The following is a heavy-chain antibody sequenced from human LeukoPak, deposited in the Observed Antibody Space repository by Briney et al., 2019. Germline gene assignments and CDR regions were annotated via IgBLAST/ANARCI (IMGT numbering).Heavy chain of an antibody. Sequence: GVLRLSCAASGFTFSTYAMTWVRQAPGKGLEWVSLISGTGGSTYYADPVKGRFTISRDNSKNTLYLQMNSLRAEDTAVYYCAKLASYDSSGYHPAPLGGQGYYFDYWGQGTLVTVSS. CDR1: GFTFSTYA. J-gene: IGHJ4*02. CDR3: AKLASYDSSGYHPAPLGGQGYYFDY. V-gene: IGHV3-23*01. D-gene: IGHD3-22*01. CDR2: ISGTGGST.